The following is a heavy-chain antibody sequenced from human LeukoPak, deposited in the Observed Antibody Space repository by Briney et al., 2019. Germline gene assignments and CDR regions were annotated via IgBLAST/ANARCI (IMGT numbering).Heavy chain of an antibody. CDR2: MNPYSGDR. CDR1: GYTFTSYH. D-gene: IGHD4-17*01. J-gene: IGHJ4*02. CDR3: ARTTSLTASGYDY. Sequence: ASVKVSCKTSGYTFTSYHINWVRQATGQGLVWMGWMNPYSGDRGYAQKFQGRVSITSDTSISTAYMELSSLRSEDTAVYFCARTTSLTASGYDYWGQGTLVTVSS. V-gene: IGHV1-8*03.